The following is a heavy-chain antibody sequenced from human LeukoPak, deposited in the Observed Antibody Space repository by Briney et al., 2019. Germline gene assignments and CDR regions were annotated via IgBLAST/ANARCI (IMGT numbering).Heavy chain of an antibody. Sequence: GTSLRLSCAASRFTFSHYAMHWVRQAPGKGLEWVAVIWYDGSLDTYTDSVKGRFTVSRDNFKNVLHLQMNSLRVEDTAVYYCAKEGDYCSSSGCHKRGIDYWGQGTLVTVSS. D-gene: IGHD2-2*01. CDR3: AKEGDYCSSSGCHKRGIDY. CDR2: IWYDGSLD. J-gene: IGHJ4*02. V-gene: IGHV3-33*06. CDR1: RFTFSHYA.